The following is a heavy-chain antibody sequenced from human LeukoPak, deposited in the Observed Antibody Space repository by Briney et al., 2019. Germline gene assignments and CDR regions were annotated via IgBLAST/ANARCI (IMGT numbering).Heavy chain of an antibody. D-gene: IGHD3-10*01. CDR3: ARALLWFGEPSHIDY. Sequence: GASVKVSCKASGGTFSSYAISWVRQAPGQGLEWMGRIIPILGIANYAQKFQGRVTMTTDTSTSTAYMELRSLRSDDTAVYYCARALLWFGEPSHIDYWGQGTLVTASS. CDR2: IIPILGIA. V-gene: IGHV1-69*04. CDR1: GGTFSSYA. J-gene: IGHJ4*02.